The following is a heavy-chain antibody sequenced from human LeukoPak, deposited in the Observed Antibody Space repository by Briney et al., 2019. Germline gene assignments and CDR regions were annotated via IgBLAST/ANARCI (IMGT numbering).Heavy chain of an antibody. CDR1: GFILSTYS. V-gene: IGHV3-21*01. CDR3: ARLYDGSAYHADHFDY. J-gene: IGHJ4*02. D-gene: IGHD3-22*01. Sequence: GGSLRLSCAASGFILSTYSMNGVRQAPGKGLEGVSSISSSSTYIYYADSMKGRFTISRDNAKNSLYLQMNSLRAEDTAVYYCARLYDGSAYHADHFDYWGQGTLVIVSS. CDR2: ISSSSTYI.